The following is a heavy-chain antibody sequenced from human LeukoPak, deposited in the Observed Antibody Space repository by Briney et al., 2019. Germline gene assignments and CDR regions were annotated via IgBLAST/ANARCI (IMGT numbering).Heavy chain of an antibody. CDR3: ARDRAGVPAAPGDY. V-gene: IGHV3-30-3*01. Sequence: GGSLRLSCAASGFTFSSYAMHWVRRAPGKGLEWVAVISYDGSNKYYADSVKGRFTISRDNSKNTLYLQMNSLRAEDTAVYYCARDRAGVPAAPGDYWGQGTLVTVSS. CDR2: ISYDGSNK. J-gene: IGHJ4*02. D-gene: IGHD2-2*01. CDR1: GFTFSSYA.